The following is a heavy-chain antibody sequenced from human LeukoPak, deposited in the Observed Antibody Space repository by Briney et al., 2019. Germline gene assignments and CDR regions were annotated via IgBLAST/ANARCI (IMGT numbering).Heavy chain of an antibody. J-gene: IGHJ4*02. Sequence: SETLSLTCTVSGGSISSSSYYWGWIRQPPGKGLEWIGSIYYRGTTYYNPSLKSRVTISVDTSKNQLSLKLSSVTAADTAVYYCVRDQPRVSVAGVPWGGNWGQGTLVTVSS. CDR2: IYYRGTT. V-gene: IGHV4-39*07. CDR1: GGSISSSSYY. D-gene: IGHD6-19*01. CDR3: VRDQPRVSVAGVPWGGN.